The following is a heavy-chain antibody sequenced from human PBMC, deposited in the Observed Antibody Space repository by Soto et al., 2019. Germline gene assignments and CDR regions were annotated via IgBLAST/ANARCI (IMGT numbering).Heavy chain of an antibody. CDR2: ISSSGSTI. Sequence: GGSLRLSCAASGFTFSSYEMNWVRQAPGKGLEWVSYISSSGSTIYYADSVKGRFTISRDNAKNSLYLQMNSLRAEDTAVYYCARSPECPQVPVLRFLELRDYYGMDVWGQGTTVTVSS. J-gene: IGHJ6*02. D-gene: IGHD3-3*01. CDR3: ARSPECPQVPVLRFLELRDYYGMDV. CDR1: GFTFSSYE. V-gene: IGHV3-48*03.